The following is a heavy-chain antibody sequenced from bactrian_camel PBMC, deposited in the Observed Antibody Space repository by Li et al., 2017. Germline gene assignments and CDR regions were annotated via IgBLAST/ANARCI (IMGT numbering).Heavy chain of an antibody. Sequence: VQLVESGGGLVQPGGSLGPSCTASGFTFDDSTMGWYRQAPGKGLEWVSGINSGGGSTYYADSVKGRFTISRDNAKNTLYLQLNSLKTEDTAMYYCALAIRWTDFGYWGQGTQVTVS. J-gene: IGHJ6*01. CDR1: GFTFDDST. D-gene: IGHD6*01. CDR2: INSGGGST. V-gene: IGHV3S40*01. CDR3: ALAIRWTDFGY.